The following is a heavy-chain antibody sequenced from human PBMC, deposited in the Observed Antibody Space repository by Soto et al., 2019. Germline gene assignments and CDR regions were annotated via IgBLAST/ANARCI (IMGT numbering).Heavy chain of an antibody. D-gene: IGHD1-26*01. Sequence: QVQLVESGGGVVQPGRSLRLSCAASGFSFSSYAMHWVRQAPGKGLEWVAVISYDGSNKYYADSVKGRFTISRDNSKXXXXXXXXXXXXXXXXXXXXXXXXXXXXXXXXSGGAPFDYWGQGTLVTV. V-gene: IGHV3-30-3*01. J-gene: IGHJ4*02. CDR3: XXXXXXXXXXXXSGGAPFDY. CDR1: GFSFSSYA. CDR2: ISYDGSNK.